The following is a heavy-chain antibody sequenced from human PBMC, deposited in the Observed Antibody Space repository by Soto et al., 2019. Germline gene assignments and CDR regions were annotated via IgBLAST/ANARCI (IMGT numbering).Heavy chain of an antibody. CDR3: AKDLAVIDY. J-gene: IGHJ4*02. Sequence: GGSLRLSCAASGFTFSNYAMTWVRQAPGKGLEWVSGIGGSGDSTYYADSVKGRFTISRDNSKNTLYLQMNSLRAEDTAVYYCAKDLAVIDYWGQGTLVTVSS. V-gene: IGHV3-23*01. D-gene: IGHD6-19*01. CDR2: IGGSGDST. CDR1: GFTFSNYA.